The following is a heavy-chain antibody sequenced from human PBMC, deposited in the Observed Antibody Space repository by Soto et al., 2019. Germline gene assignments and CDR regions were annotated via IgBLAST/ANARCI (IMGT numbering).Heavy chain of an antibody. D-gene: IGHD6-13*01. CDR3: ARPSIAAAGIYFDY. J-gene: IGHJ4*02. Sequence: QVQLQQWGAGLLKPSETLSLTCAVYGGSFSGYYWSWIRQPPGKGLEWIGEINHSGSTNYNPSLKSRVTISVDTSKNQFSLKLSSVTAADTAVYYCARPSIAAAGIYFDYWGQGTLVTVSS. CDR1: GGSFSGYY. CDR2: INHSGST. V-gene: IGHV4-34*01.